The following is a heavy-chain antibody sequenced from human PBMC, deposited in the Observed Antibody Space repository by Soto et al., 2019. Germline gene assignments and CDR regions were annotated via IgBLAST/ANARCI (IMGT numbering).Heavy chain of an antibody. V-gene: IGHV1-18*01. CDR1: GYSFSSYG. CDR2: ISGYNANT. J-gene: IGHJ4*02. Sequence: ASVKVSCKDSGYSFSSYGINWVRQAPGQGLEWMGWISGYNANTKHAQKFQGRVSMTTDTSTSTAYMELRSLRSDDTALYYCARDGIAARPTPDFWGQGTLVTVSS. D-gene: IGHD6-6*01. CDR3: ARDGIAARPTPDF.